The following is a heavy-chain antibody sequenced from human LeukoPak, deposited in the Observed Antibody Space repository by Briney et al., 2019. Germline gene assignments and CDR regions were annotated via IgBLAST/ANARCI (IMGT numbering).Heavy chain of an antibody. Sequence: GRSLRLSCAASRFTFDDYAMHWVPQAPTKGLEWGSGISWNSDSIGYADSVKGRFTISRDNAKNSLYLQMNSLGAEDSALYYCAKDPTSVWGSQPFDYWGQGTLVTVSS. D-gene: IGHD3-16*01. CDR3: AKDPTSVWGSQPFDY. V-gene: IGHV3-9*01. J-gene: IGHJ4*02. CDR2: ISWNSDSI. CDR1: RFTFDDYA.